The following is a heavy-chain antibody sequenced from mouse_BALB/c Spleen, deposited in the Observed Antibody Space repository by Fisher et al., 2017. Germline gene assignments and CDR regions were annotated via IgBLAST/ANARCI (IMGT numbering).Heavy chain of an antibody. V-gene: IGHV1-77*01. Sequence: KFKGKATLTADKSSSTAYMQLSSLTSEDSAVYYCARSPGAMDYWGQGTSVTVSS. J-gene: IGHJ4*01. CDR3: ARSPGAMDY.